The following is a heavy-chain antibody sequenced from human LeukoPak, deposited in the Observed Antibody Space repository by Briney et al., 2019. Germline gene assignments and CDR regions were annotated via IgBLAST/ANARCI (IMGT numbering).Heavy chain of an antibody. V-gene: IGHV3-30*04. J-gene: IGHJ3*02. CDR1: GFTFSTYA. Sequence: GGSLRLSCAASGFTFSTYALHWVRQAPGKGLEWVAVILYDAYYADSVKGRFTISRDNSKNTLYLQMNSLRPEDTAVYYCARGGSYLSAFDIWGQGTMVTVSS. D-gene: IGHD1-26*01. CDR3: ARGGSYLSAFDI. CDR2: ILYDA.